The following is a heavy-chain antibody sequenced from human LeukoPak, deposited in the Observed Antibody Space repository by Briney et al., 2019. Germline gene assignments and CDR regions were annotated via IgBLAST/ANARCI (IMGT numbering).Heavy chain of an antibody. Sequence: GGSLRLSCAASGFTVSSNYMSWVRQAPGKGLEWVSVIYSGGSTYYADSVKGRFTISRDNSKNTLYLQMNSLRAEDTAVYYCARDWLGHCSSTSCYTSGQGTLVTVSS. D-gene: IGHD2-2*02. CDR1: GFTVSSNY. CDR3: ARDWLGHCSSTSCYT. J-gene: IGHJ5*02. CDR2: IYSGGST. V-gene: IGHV3-53*01.